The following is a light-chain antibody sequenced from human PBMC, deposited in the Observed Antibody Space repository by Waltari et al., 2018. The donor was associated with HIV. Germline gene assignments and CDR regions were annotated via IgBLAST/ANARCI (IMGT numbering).Light chain of an antibody. CDR3: QQYNSSPLT. Sequence: ELVLTLSPRALSLSPGERATLSCRASQSVSSNYLAWYQDKAGQAPRLLVYDASIRATGIPDRFSGGGSGTDFTLTISRLEPEDFAVYYCQQYNSSPLTFGGGTKVEIK. CDR2: DAS. V-gene: IGKV3-20*01. CDR1: QSVSSNY. J-gene: IGKJ4*01.